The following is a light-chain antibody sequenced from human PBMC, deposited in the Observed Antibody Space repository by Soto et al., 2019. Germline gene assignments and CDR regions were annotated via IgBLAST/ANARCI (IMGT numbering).Light chain of an antibody. CDR3: QHYNKAPWM. Sequence: GDRVNITCRASQDIHTFLAWYRQRPGKAPELLMDDASTLPAGVPSRFSVGGSGTRFILTISSLQPEDFATYYCQHYNKAPWMFGQGTKVDIK. CDR1: QDIHTF. V-gene: IGKV1-27*01. CDR2: DAS. J-gene: IGKJ1*01.